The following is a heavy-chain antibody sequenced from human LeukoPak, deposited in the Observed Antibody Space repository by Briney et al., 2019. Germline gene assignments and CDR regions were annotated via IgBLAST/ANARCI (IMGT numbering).Heavy chain of an antibody. D-gene: IGHD5-18*01. J-gene: IGHJ4*02. CDR3: ARVSRGYSYGPDY. CDR2: INHSGST. Sequence: SETLSLTCAVYGGSFSVYYWSRIRQPPGKGLEWIGEINHSGSTNYNPSLKSRVTISVDTSKNQFSLKLSSVTAADTAVYYCARVSRGYSYGPDYWGQGTLVTVSS. CDR1: GGSFSVYY. V-gene: IGHV4-34*01.